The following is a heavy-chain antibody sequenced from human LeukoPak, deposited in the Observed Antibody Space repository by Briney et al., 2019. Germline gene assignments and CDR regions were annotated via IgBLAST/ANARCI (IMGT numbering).Heavy chain of an antibody. V-gene: IGHV5-51*01. J-gene: IGHJ3*02. CDR1: GYNFTSYW. Sequence: GESLQISCKGSGYNFTSYWIGWVRQMPGKGLEWMGIIYPGDSDTRYSPSFQGQVTISADKSISTAYLQWSSLKASDTAMYYCARRAEGSSWYYAFDIWGQGTMVTVSS. D-gene: IGHD6-13*01. CDR2: IYPGDSDT. CDR3: ARRAEGSSWYYAFDI.